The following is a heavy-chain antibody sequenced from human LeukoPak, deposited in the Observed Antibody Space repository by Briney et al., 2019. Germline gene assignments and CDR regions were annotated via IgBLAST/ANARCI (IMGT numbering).Heavy chain of an antibody. CDR1: GFTFSSYA. J-gene: IGHJ4*02. D-gene: IGHD3-9*01. V-gene: IGHV3-30*04. CDR2: ISYDGSNK. CDR3: AKESGKVYYDILTAPGPDHDY. Sequence: GGSLRLSCAASGFTFSSYAMHWVRQAPGKGLEWVAVISYDGSNKYYSDSVKGRFTISRDNSKNTLYLQMNSLRAEDTAVYYCAKESGKVYYDILTAPGPDHDYWGQGTLVTVSS.